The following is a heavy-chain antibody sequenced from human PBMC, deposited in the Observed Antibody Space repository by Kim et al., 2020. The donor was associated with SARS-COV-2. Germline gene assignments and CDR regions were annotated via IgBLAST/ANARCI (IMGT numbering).Heavy chain of an antibody. Sequence: SETLSLTCTVSGTSLESYYWNWIRQPPGKGLEWIAYISDSGNTAYNASLKSRVTVSRDTSKNQLSLMLTSVTAADTAVYYCARRGFYDHWGQGILVTVSS. CDR1: GTSLESYY. V-gene: IGHV4-59*08. J-gene: IGHJ4*02. CDR3: ARRGFYDH. CDR2: ISDSGNT.